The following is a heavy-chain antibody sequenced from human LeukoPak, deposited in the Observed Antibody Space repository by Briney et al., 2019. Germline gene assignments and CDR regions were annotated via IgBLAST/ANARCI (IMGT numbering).Heavy chain of an antibody. CDR3: ARDPGGFQLPYYFDY. D-gene: IGHD2-2*01. V-gene: IGHV3-21*01. CDR1: GFTFSSYS. J-gene: IGHJ4*02. Sequence: PGGSLRLSCAASGFTFSSYSTNWVRQAPGKGLEWVSSISSSSSYIYYADSVKGRFTISRDNAKNSLYLQMNSLRAEDTAVYYCARDPGGFQLPYYFDYWGQGTLVTVSS. CDR2: ISSSSSYI.